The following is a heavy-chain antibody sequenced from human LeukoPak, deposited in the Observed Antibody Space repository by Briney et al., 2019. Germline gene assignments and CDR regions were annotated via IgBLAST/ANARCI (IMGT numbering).Heavy chain of an antibody. CDR2: ISGSGGST. CDR1: GFTFSSYA. V-gene: IGHV3-23*01. J-gene: IGHJ4*02. D-gene: IGHD1-1*01. CDR3: AKDYSPGPAYYFDY. Sequence: GGSLRLSCAASGFTFSSYAMSWVRHAPGKGLGWVSAISGSGGSTYYADSVKGRFTISRDNSKNTLYLQMNSLRAEDTAVYYCAKDYSPGPAYYFDYWGQGTLVTVSS.